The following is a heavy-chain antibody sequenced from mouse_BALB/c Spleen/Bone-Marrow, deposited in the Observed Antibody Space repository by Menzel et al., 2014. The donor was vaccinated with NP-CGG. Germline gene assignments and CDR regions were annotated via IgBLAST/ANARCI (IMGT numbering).Heavy chain of an antibody. Sequence: LKESGSELVRRGASVKLSCKASGYTFTSYWMHWVKQRPGQGLEWIGNIYPGSGSTNYDEKFKSKATLTVDTSSSTAYMQLSSLTSEDSAVYYCTQGYWGQGTTLTVSS. CDR1: GYTFTSYW. CDR3: TQGY. J-gene: IGHJ2*01. CDR2: IYPGSGST. V-gene: IGHV1S22*01.